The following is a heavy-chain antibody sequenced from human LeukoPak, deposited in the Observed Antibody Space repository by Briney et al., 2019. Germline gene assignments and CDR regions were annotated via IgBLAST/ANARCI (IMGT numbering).Heavy chain of an antibody. V-gene: IGHV1-18*01. Sequence: ASVKVSCXASGYTFTSYGISWVRQAPGQGLEWMGWISAYNGNTNYAQKLQGRVTMTTDTSTSTAYMELRSLRSDDTAVYYCARDPTIFGVVTWFDPWGQGTLVTVSS. D-gene: IGHD3-3*01. CDR2: ISAYNGNT. CDR1: GYTFTSYG. J-gene: IGHJ5*02. CDR3: ARDPTIFGVVTWFDP.